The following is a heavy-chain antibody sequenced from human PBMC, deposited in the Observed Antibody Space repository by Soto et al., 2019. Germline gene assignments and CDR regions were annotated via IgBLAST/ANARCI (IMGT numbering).Heavy chain of an antibody. Sequence: GGSLRLSCAASGFTFSSYAMHWVRQAPGKGLEWVAVISYDGSNKYYADSVKGRFTISRDNSKNTLYLQMNSLRAEDTAVYYCARDSPNKSSSMGPLDYWGQGTLVTVSS. J-gene: IGHJ4*02. CDR2: ISYDGSNK. CDR1: GFTFSSYA. CDR3: ARDSPNKSSSMGPLDY. V-gene: IGHV3-30-3*01. D-gene: IGHD6-13*01.